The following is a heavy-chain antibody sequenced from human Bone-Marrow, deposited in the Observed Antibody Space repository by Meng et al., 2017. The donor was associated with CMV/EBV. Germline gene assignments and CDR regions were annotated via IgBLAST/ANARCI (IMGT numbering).Heavy chain of an antibody. CDR3: ARSGEAFWSGYYPPYYYYYYGMDV. D-gene: IGHD3-3*01. V-gene: IGHV3-30-3*01. J-gene: IGHJ6*02. Sequence: GESLKISCAASGFTFSSYAMHWVRQAPGKGLEWVAVISYDGSNKYYADSVKGRFTISRDNSKNTLYLQMNSLRAEDTAVYYCARSGEAFWSGYYPPYYYYYYGMDVWGQGTTVTFSS. CDR2: ISYDGSNK. CDR1: GFTFSSYA.